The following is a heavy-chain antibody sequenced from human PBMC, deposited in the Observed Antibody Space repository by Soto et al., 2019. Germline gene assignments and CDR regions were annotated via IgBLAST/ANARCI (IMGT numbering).Heavy chain of an antibody. Sequence: GSLRLSCATSGFTFHDYAMSWVRQAPGKGLEWVSAIAFTGSATYYADSVKGRFTISRDNSKNTLYLQMNSLRAEDTAVYYCASIDKFDYWGQGTLVTVSS. J-gene: IGHJ4*02. D-gene: IGHD1-26*01. CDR2: IAFTGSAT. V-gene: IGHV3-23*05. CDR3: ASIDKFDY. CDR1: GFTFHDYA.